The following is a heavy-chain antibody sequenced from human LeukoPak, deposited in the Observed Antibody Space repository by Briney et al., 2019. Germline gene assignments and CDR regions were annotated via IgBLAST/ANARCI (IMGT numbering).Heavy chain of an antibody. J-gene: IGHJ4*02. V-gene: IGHV3-23*01. CDR2: ISGSGGST. CDR1: GFTFSSYA. Sequence: GGSLRLSCVASGFTFSSYAMSWVRQAPGKGLEWVSAISGSGGSTYYADSVKGRFTISRDNSKNTLYLQMNSLRAEDTAVYYCAKISSKLRLGELSFDYWGQGTLVTVSS. D-gene: IGHD3-16*02. CDR3: AKISSKLRLGELSFDY.